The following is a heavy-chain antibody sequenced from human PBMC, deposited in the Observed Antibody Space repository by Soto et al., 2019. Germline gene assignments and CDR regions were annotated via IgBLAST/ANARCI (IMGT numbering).Heavy chain of an antibody. CDR2: INPNSGGT. CDR3: ARDQIAVAGSRTKWFDP. D-gene: IGHD6-19*01. Sequence: ASVKVSCKASGYTFTGYYMHWVRQAPGQGLEWMGWINPNSGGTNYAQKFQGWVTMTRDTSTSTAYMELSRLRSDDTAVYYCARDQIAVAGSRTKWFDPWGQGTLVTVSS. J-gene: IGHJ5*02. V-gene: IGHV1-2*04. CDR1: GYTFTGYY.